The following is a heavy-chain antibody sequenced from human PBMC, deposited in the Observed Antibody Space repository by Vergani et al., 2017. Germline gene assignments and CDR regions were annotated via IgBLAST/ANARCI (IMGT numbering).Heavy chain of an antibody. V-gene: IGHV3-23*01. J-gene: IGHJ3*01. D-gene: IGHD2-2*01. CDR1: GFTFNSYA. CDR2: INNNGGST. Sequence: QLLESGGGLIQPGGFLRLSCAASGFTFNSYAMTWVRQAPGKGLEWVSGINNNGGSTYYADSVKGRFTISRDNSKNTLYLQMTDLSAEDTATYYCAKVCGSTSCPYGGGAFDVWGHGTMVTVSS. CDR3: AKVCGSTSCPYGGGAFDV.